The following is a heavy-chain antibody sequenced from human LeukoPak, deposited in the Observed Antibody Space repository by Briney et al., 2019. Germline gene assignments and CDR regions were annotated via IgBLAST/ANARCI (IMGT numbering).Heavy chain of an antibody. CDR3: ARGAPKRGSGSFNWFDP. CDR2: IIPIFGTA. Sequence: SVKVSCKASGGTFSSYAISWVRQAPGQGLEWMGGIIPIFGTANYAQKFQGRVTITADESTSTAYMELSSLRSEDTAVYYCARGAPKRGSGSFNWFDPWGQGTLVTVSS. CDR1: GGTFSSYA. J-gene: IGHJ5*02. V-gene: IGHV1-69*13. D-gene: IGHD3-10*01.